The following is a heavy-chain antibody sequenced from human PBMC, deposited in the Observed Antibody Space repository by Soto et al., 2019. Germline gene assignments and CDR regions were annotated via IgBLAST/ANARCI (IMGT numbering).Heavy chain of an antibody. CDR2: IYHGGTT. D-gene: IGHD6-19*01. Sequence: SETRSLTCSVSGYSLSSGSYWEWVLQPPGKGPEWIASIYHGGTTFYNPSLKSRITISVDTSNNQFSLKLTSVTAADTAVYYCARVHVMVVAGSTFDYWGHGTLVTVSS. V-gene: IGHV4-38-2*02. J-gene: IGHJ4*01. CDR1: GYSLSSGSY. CDR3: ARVHVMVVAGSTFDY.